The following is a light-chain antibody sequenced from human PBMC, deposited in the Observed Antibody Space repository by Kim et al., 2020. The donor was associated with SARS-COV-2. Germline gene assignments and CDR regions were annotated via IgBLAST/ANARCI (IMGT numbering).Light chain of an antibody. Sequence: GQRVTISCSGSSSNIGSNHVYWYQQFPGTAPKVLVYSNDQRPSGVPDRFSGSKSGTSASLAISGLRSEDEADYYCGAWDDSLRGRVFGGGTQLTVL. J-gene: IGLJ3*02. V-gene: IGLV1-47*02. CDR1: SSNIGSNH. CDR3: GAWDDSLRGRV. CDR2: SND.